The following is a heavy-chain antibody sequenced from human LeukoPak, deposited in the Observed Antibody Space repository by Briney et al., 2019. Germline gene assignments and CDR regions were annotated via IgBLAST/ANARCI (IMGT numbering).Heavy chain of an antibody. D-gene: IGHD3-10*01. CDR3: AREVSGAFDI. CDR1: GFTFSSYA. CDR2: ISYDGSNK. V-gene: IGHV3-30*04. J-gene: IGHJ3*02. Sequence: GGSLRLSCAASGFTFSSYAMHWVRQAPGKGLEWVAVISYDGSNKYYADSVKGRFTISRDNSKNTLYLQTNSLRAEDTAVYYCAREVSGAFDIWGQGTMVTVSS.